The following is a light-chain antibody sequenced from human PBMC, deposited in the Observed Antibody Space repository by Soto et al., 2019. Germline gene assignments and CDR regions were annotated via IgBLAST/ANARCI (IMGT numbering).Light chain of an antibody. CDR1: QSVSSN. Sequence: EIVMTQSPATLSVSPGERATLSCRARQSVSSNLALYQQKPGQAPRLLIYGASTRATGIPARFSGSGSGPEFTLTISSLQSEDFAVYYCQQYNNWLSLTFGGGPKVEIK. CDR3: QQYNNWLSLT. CDR2: GAS. V-gene: IGKV3-15*01. J-gene: IGKJ4*01.